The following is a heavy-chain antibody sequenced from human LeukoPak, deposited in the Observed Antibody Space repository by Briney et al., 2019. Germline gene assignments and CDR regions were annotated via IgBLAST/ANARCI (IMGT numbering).Heavy chain of an antibody. Sequence: GSSVKVSCKASGGTFSSYAISWVRQAPGQGLEWMGRIIPIFGTANYAQEFQGRVTITTDESTSTAYMELSSLRSEDTAVYYCARDPFMVRGVITTAYFDYWGQGTLVTVSS. CDR1: GGTFSSYA. CDR3: ARDPFMVRGVITTAYFDY. D-gene: IGHD3-10*01. CDR2: IIPIFGTA. J-gene: IGHJ4*02. V-gene: IGHV1-69*05.